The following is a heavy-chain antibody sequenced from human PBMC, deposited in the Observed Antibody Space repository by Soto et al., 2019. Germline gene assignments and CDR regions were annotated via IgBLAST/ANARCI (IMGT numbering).Heavy chain of an antibody. CDR1: GYSFTSYL. D-gene: IGHD6-13*01. CDR3: ARHIAAAGAYYYYGMDV. V-gene: IGHV5-51*01. CDR2: IYPGDSDT. Sequence: HGESLKISCKGSGYSFTSYLIGWVRQMPGKALEWMGIIYPGDSDTRYSPSFQGQVTISADKSISTAYLQWSSLKASDTAMYYCARHIAAAGAYYYYGMDVWGQGTTVTVSS. J-gene: IGHJ6*02.